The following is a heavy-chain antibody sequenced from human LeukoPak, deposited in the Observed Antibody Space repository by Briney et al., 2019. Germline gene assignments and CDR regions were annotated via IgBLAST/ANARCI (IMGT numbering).Heavy chain of an antibody. CDR3: ARVCSGGSCYSVGAFDI. D-gene: IGHD2-15*01. J-gene: IGHJ3*02. Sequence: ASVKVSCKASGYTFTGYYMHWVRQAPGQGLEWMGWINPNSGGTNYAQRFQGRVTMTRDTSISTAYMELSRLRSDDTAVYYCARVCSGGSCYSVGAFDIWGQGTMVTVSS. CDR1: GYTFTGYY. CDR2: INPNSGGT. V-gene: IGHV1-2*02.